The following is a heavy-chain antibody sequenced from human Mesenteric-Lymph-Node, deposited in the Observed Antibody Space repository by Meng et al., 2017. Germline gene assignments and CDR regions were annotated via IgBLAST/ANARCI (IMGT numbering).Heavy chain of an antibody. J-gene: IGHJ4*02. D-gene: IGHD3-22*01. CDR3: ARDSSSSAYSPFDY. V-gene: IGHV6-1*01. CDR1: VDSVSSNSAA. CDR2: TYYRSKWYN. Sequence: VQLHQSGPGLVKPPQTLSLTCSISVDSVSSNSAAWNWIRQSPSRGLEWLGRTYYRSKWYNDYAVSVKSRITINPDTSKNQFSLQLNSVTPEDTAVYYCARDSSSSAYSPFDYWGQGTLVTVSS.